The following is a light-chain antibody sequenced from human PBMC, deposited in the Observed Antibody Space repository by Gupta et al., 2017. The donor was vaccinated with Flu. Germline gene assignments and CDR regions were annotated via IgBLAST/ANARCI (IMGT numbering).Light chain of an antibody. J-gene: IGLJ3*02. V-gene: IGLV4-69*01. CDR2: LNSDGSH. Sequence: QLVLTQSPSASASLGASVKLTCTLSSGHSSYAIAWHQQQPEKGPRFLMKLNSDGSHSKGDGIPDRFSGSSSGAERYITISSVKAEDEDDYYCQAWGTGIRVFGGGTKLTVL. CDR1: SGHSSYA. CDR3: QAWGTGIRV.